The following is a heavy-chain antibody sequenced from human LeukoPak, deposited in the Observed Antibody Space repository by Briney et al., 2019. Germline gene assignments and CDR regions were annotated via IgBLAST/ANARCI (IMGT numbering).Heavy chain of an antibody. Sequence: PSETLSLTCTVSGGSISSSSYYWGWIRQPPGKGLEWIGSIYYSGSTYYNPSLKSRVTISVDTSKNQFSLKLSSVTAADTAVYYCAGQLRTGTRNWFDPWGQGTLVTVSS. CDR3: AGQLRTGTRNWFDP. D-gene: IGHD1-1*01. V-gene: IGHV4-39*07. CDR2: IYYSGST. CDR1: GGSISSSSYY. J-gene: IGHJ5*02.